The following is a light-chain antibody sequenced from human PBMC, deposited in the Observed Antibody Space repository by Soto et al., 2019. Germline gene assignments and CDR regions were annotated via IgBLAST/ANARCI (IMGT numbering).Light chain of an antibody. CDR3: QQTYSSST. V-gene: IGKV1-39*01. Sequence: DIQMTQSPSSLSASVGDRVTITCRASQSISNNLNWYHQKPGKPPKPLIFAASTLQSGVPSRFSGGGSGTDFTLTINSLQPEDFATYYCQQTYSSSTFGPGTKVDIK. CDR2: AAS. J-gene: IGKJ3*01. CDR1: QSISNN.